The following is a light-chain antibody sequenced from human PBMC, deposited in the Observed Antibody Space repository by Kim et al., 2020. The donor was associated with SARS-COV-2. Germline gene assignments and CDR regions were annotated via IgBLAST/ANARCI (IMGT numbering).Light chain of an antibody. J-gene: IGKJ2*01. CDR1: QDISSW. CDR3: QQADSFPYT. Sequence: AFVRDRITITCRASQDISSWLAWYQQKPGKAPKLLIYRASILQSGVPSRFSGNGSGTDCTLTINSLQPEDFASYYCQQADSFPYTFGQGTKVDIK. CDR2: RAS. V-gene: IGKV1-12*01.